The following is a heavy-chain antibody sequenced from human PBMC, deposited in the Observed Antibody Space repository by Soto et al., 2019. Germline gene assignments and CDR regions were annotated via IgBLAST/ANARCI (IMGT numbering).Heavy chain of an antibody. D-gene: IGHD3-10*01. J-gene: IGHJ4*02. Sequence: GGSLRLSCAASGFTFSSYGMHWVRQAPGKGLEWVAGISYDGSNKYYADSVKGRFTISRDNSKNTLYLQMNSLRAEDTAVYYCAKDAGRGSGSLDYWGQGTLVTVSS. CDR3: AKDAGRGSGSLDY. V-gene: IGHV3-30*18. CDR2: ISYDGSNK. CDR1: GFTFSSYG.